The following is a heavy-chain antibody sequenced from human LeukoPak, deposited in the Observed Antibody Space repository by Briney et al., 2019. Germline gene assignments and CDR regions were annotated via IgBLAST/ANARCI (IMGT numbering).Heavy chain of an antibody. CDR1: GGTFISYS. D-gene: IGHD1-26*01. CDR3: ARVFRDSGSSACDAFDI. V-gene: IGHV1-69*04. CDR2: IIPILGIT. Sequence: SVKVSCKVSGGTFISYSISWVRQAPGQGLEWMGKIIPILGITNYAQKFQGRVTIIADKSTSTAYMELSSLRSEDTAVYYCARVFRDSGSSACDAFDIWGQGTMVTVFS. J-gene: IGHJ3*02.